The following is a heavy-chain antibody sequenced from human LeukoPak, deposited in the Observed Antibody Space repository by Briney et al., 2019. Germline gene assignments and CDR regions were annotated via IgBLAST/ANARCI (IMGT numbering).Heavy chain of an antibody. CDR1: GGSISSSSYY. CDR2: IYYSGST. CDR3: AAGFDY. Sequence: SETLSLTCTVSGGSISSSSYYWGWIRQPPGKGLEWTGSIYYSGSTYYNPSLKSRVTISVDTSKNQFSLQLSSLTAADTAMYYCAAGFDYWGQGTLVTVSS. V-gene: IGHV4-39*01. J-gene: IGHJ4*02.